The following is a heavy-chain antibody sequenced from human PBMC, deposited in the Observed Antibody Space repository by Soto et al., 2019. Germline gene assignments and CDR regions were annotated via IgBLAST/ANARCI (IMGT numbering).Heavy chain of an antibody. D-gene: IGHD6-13*01. Sequence: EVQVLESGGVLVQPGGSLRLSCVAPGLIFSNYAMSWVRQAPGKGLEWVSGISGSGGSPHYADSAKGRFTISRDNSKNTMFLQLNTLRAEDTAVYYCAREGDITAAFDYGGQGTLVTVSS. V-gene: IGHV3-23*01. CDR1: GLIFSNYA. J-gene: IGHJ4*02. CDR2: ISGSGGSP. CDR3: AREGDITAAFDY.